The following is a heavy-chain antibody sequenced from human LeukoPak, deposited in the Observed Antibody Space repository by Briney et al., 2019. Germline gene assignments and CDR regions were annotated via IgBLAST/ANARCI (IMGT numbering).Heavy chain of an antibody. CDR2: ISSSSSYI. J-gene: IGHJ4*02. CDR3: ARDIGGAAARPPSDY. CDR1: GFTFSSYA. D-gene: IGHD6-6*01. V-gene: IGHV3-21*01. Sequence: GGSLRLSCAASGFTFSSYAMSWVRQAPGKGLEWVSSISSSSSYIYYADSVKGRFTISRDNAKNSLYLQMNSLRAEDTAVYYCARDIGGAAARPPSDYWGQGTLVTVSS.